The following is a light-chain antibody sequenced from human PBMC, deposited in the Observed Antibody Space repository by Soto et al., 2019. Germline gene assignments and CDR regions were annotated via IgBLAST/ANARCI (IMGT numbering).Light chain of an antibody. Sequence: EIVITQSPATRSVSPGERATLSCRASQSVSSNLAWYQQKPGQAPRILIYGASARATGIPARFGGSGSGTEFTITISSLQSEDFAVYYCQQYHYWWTFGQGTKVDIK. V-gene: IGKV3-15*01. CDR3: QQYHYWWT. CDR1: QSVSSN. CDR2: GAS. J-gene: IGKJ1*01.